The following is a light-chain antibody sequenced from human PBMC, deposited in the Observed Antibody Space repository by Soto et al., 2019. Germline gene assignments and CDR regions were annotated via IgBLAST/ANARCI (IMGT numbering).Light chain of an antibody. V-gene: IGLV2-14*01. J-gene: IGLJ1*01. CDR3: SSYTSSTTYV. CDR1: SSDVGGYNY. CDR2: DVS. Sequence: QSVLTQPASVSGAPGQSITISCTGTSSDVGGYNYVSWYQQHPGKAPKLMIYDVSNRPSGVSNRFSGSKSGNTASLTISGLQAEDDADYSCSSYTSSTTYVFGTGTKV.